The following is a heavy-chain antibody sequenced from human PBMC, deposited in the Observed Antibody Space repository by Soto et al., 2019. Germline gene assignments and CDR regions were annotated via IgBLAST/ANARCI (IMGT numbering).Heavy chain of an antibody. Sequence: QVQLVQSGAEVKKPGSSVKVSCKASGGTFSSYAISWVRQAPGQGLEWMGGIIPIFGTANYAQKFQGRVTITADKSTSTAYLELSSLRAEDTAVYYCASRFDSGSYRYFDYWGQGTLVTVSS. CDR1: GGTFSSYA. CDR2: IIPIFGTA. CDR3: ASRFDSGSYRYFDY. V-gene: IGHV1-69*06. D-gene: IGHD1-26*01. J-gene: IGHJ4*02.